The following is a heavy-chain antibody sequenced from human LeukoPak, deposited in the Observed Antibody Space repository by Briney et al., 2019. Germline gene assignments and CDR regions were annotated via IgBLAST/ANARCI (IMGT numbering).Heavy chain of an antibody. J-gene: IGHJ4*02. D-gene: IGHD3-10*01. CDR2: IKSKGNGETT. CDR3: TTDLGLTMIRGVIVY. Sequence: GGSLRLSCAASRFTFTNAWMTWVRQAPGKGLEWVGRIKSKGNGETTDYTAPVKGRFTMSRDDSKATLYLQMNSLAAEDTAVYYCTTDLGLTMIRGVIVYWGQGALVTVSS. CDR1: RFTFTNAW. V-gene: IGHV3-15*01.